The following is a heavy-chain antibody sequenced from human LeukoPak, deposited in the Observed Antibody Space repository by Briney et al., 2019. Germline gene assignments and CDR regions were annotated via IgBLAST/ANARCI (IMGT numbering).Heavy chain of an antibody. V-gene: IGHV4-59*08. CDR2: IYYSESA. J-gene: IGHJ4*02. D-gene: IGHD1-26*01. CDR1: ADSLSSYY. CDR3: ARHSRSYYDFDY. Sequence: PSETLSLTCTVSADSLSSYYWSWIRQPPGKGLEWIGYIYYSESANYNPSLKSRVTISVDTSKNHFSLKLSSVTAADTAVYYCARHSRSYYDFDYWGQGTLVPSPQ.